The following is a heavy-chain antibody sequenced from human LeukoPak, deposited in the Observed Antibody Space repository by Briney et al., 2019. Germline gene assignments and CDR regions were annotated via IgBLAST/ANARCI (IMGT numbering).Heavy chain of an antibody. Sequence: PGGSLRLSCAASGFTFSSYVIHWVRQAPGKGLEYVSTISIDGGSTYYANSVRGRFTMSRDNSKSTLYLQMGSLSAEDMAVYYCARGSSKITIFSSGMDVWGQGTTVTVSS. D-gene: IGHD3-9*01. CDR3: ARGSSKITIFSSGMDV. V-gene: IGHV3-64*01. CDR2: ISIDGGST. CDR1: GFTFSSYV. J-gene: IGHJ6*02.